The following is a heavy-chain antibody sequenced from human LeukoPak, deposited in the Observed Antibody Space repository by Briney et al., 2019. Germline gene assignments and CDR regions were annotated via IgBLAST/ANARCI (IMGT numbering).Heavy chain of an antibody. J-gene: IGHJ6*04. Sequence: SETLSLTCAVSGGSISSSNWWSWVRPPPGKGREWIGEIYHRGSTNYNPSLKSRVTISVDKSKNQFSLKLSSVTAADTAVYYCARGSRPGSMDNSGYYYYGMDVWGKGTTVTVSS. CDR2: IYHRGST. D-gene: IGHD1-26*01. V-gene: IGHV4-4*02. CDR1: GGSISSSNW. CDR3: ARGSRPGSMDNSGYYYYGMDV.